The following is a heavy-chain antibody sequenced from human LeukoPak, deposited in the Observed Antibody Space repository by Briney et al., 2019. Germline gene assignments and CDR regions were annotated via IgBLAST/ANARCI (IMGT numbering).Heavy chain of an antibody. D-gene: IGHD1-26*01. V-gene: IGHV3-23*01. CDR2: ISGSGGST. J-gene: IGHJ4*02. Sequence: PGGSLRLSCAASGFTFSSYAMSWVRQAPGKGLEWVSAISGSGGSTYYADSVKGRFTISRDNSKNTLYLQMNSLRAEDTAVYYCARRLVGATRAFDYWGQGTLVTVSS. CDR1: GFTFSSYA. CDR3: ARRLVGATRAFDY.